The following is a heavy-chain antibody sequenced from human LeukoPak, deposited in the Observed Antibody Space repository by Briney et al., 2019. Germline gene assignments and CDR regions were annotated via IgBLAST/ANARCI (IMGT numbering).Heavy chain of an antibody. Sequence: PGGSLRLSCAASGFTFSNYEMNWVRQAPGKGLEWVSFISSSGNTKYYPDSVKGRFTISRDNAKNSLYLQMNRLRGEDTAVYYCARGPSYDSGQPGYWGQGTLVTVSS. V-gene: IGHV3-48*03. CDR2: ISSSGNTK. CDR1: GFTFSNYE. J-gene: IGHJ4*02. D-gene: IGHD3-10*01. CDR3: ARGPSYDSGQPGY.